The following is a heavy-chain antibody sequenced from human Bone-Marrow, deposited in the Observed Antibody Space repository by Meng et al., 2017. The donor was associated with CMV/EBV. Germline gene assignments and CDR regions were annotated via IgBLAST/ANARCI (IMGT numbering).Heavy chain of an antibody. CDR2: IWYDGSNK. V-gene: IGHV3-33*01. J-gene: IGHJ6*02. CDR3: ARGLRILTGYPAYGMDV. D-gene: IGHD3-9*01. Sequence: GESLKISCAASGFTFSSYAMHWVRQAPGKGLEWVAVIWYDGSNKYYADSVKGRFTISRDNSKNTLYLQMNSLRAEDTAVYYCARGLRILTGYPAYGMDVWGQGTTVTVSS. CDR1: GFTFSSYA.